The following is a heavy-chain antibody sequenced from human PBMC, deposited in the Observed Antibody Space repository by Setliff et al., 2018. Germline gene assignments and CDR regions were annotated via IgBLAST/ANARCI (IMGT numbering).Heavy chain of an antibody. V-gene: IGHV1-18*01. CDR3: ARINFYVSSGYYYAPDY. D-gene: IGHD3-22*01. CDR2: ISSYNNDVT. Sequence: ASVKVSCKAPGYIFSSYGVSWVRQAPGQGLEWMGWISSYNNDVTNFAQRFQGRVSMTTDTSTSTAYMELRSLRSDDTAVYYCARINFYVSSGYYYAPDYWGQGTLVTVSS. CDR1: GYIFSSYG. J-gene: IGHJ4*02.